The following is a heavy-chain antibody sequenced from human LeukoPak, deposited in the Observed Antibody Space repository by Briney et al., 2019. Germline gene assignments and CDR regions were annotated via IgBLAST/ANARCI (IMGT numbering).Heavy chain of an antibody. V-gene: IGHV4-30-2*01. CDR2: IYHSGST. Sequence: PSQTLSLTCTVSGGSISSGGYYWSWIRQPPGKGLEWIGYIYHSGSTYYNPSLKSRVTISVDRSKNQFSLKLSSMTAADTAVYYCARDYGLYDILTGFNYYFDYWGQGTLVTVSS. CDR1: GGSISSGGYY. CDR3: ARDYGLYDILTGFNYYFDY. J-gene: IGHJ4*02. D-gene: IGHD3-9*01.